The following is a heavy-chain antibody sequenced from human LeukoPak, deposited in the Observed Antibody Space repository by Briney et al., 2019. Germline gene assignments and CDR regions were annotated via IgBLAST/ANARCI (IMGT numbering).Heavy chain of an antibody. CDR3: ASHSSPYSASARFDY. D-gene: IGHD6-13*01. Sequence: PGGSLRLSCAASGFTVSSNYMSWVREASGKGLGWVSVISSGGSTHYADSAKGRFTISRDNSKNTLYLQMNSLRAEDTAVYHCASHSSPYSASARFDYWGQGTLVTVSS. CDR2: ISSGGST. V-gene: IGHV3-66*04. J-gene: IGHJ4*02. CDR1: GFTVSSNY.